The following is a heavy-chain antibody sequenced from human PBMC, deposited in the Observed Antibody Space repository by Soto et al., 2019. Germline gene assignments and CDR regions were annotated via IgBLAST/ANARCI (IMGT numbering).Heavy chain of an antibody. V-gene: IGHV3-21*01. Sequence: EVQLVESGGGLVKPGGSLRLSCAASGFTFSSYSMNWVRQAPGKGLEWVSSISSSSSYIYYVDSVKGRFTISRDNAKNSLYLQMNSLRAEDTAVYYCARDHGLSSYAFDIWGQGTMVTVSS. CDR2: ISSSSSYI. J-gene: IGHJ3*02. CDR3: ARDHGLSSYAFDI. CDR1: GFTFSSYS. D-gene: IGHD2-15*01.